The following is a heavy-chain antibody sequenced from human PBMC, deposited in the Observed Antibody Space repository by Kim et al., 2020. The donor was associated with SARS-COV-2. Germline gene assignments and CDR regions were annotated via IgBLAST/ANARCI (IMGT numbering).Heavy chain of an antibody. V-gene: IGHV4-59*13. CDR2: IYYSGST. CDR1: GGSISSYY. J-gene: IGHJ6*02. Sequence: SETLSLTCTVSGGSISSYYWSWIRQPPGKGLEWIGYIYYSGSTNYNPSLKSRVTISVDTSKNQFSLKLSSVTAADTAVYYCAGAGESGWFRVISGMDVWGQGTTVTVSS. D-gene: IGHD3-10*01. CDR3: AGAGESGWFRVISGMDV.